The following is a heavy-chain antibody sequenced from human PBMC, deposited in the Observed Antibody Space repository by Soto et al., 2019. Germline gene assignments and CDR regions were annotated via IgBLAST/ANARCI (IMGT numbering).Heavy chain of an antibody. Sequence: EVRLLDSGGGLVQPGGSLTHSCAASGFTFSSYAMSWVRQAPGKGLEWVSTLSDTTYYADSVRGRFTISRDNSENTLYLQMNSLRVEDTAVYFCARSLGPSRHFFDHWGQGTLVTASS. J-gene: IGHJ4*02. CDR2: LSDTT. CDR1: GFTFSSYA. CDR3: ARSLGPSRHFFDH. V-gene: IGHV3-23*01. D-gene: IGHD3-16*01.